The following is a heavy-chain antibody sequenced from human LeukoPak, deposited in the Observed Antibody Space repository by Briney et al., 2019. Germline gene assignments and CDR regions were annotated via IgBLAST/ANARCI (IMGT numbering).Heavy chain of an antibody. D-gene: IGHD3-16*01. J-gene: IGHJ6*02. V-gene: IGHV3-7*03. Sequence: GGSLRLSCAASGFTFSSYWMNWARQAPEQGLEWVASINHNGNVNYYVDSVKGRFTISRDNAKNSLYLQMSNLRAEDTAVYFCARGGGLDVWGQGATVTVSS. CDR3: ARGGGLDV. CDR2: INHNGNVN. CDR1: GFTFSSYW.